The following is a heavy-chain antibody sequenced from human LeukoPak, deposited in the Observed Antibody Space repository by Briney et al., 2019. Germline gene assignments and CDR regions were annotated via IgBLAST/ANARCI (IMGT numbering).Heavy chain of an antibody. CDR2: ISSSGSTI. CDR3: ATTTRIQLTRHDQFDY. J-gene: IGHJ4*02. CDR1: GFTFSDYY. Sequence: GGSLRLSCAASGFTFSDYYMSWIRQAPGKGLEWVSYISSSGSTIYYADSVRGRFTISRDNAKNSLYLQMNSLRAEDTAVYYCATTTRIQLTRHDQFDYWGQGTLVTVSS. V-gene: IGHV3-11*01. D-gene: IGHD5-18*01.